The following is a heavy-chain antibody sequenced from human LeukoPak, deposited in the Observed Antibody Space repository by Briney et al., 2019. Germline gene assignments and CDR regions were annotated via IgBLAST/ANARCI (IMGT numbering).Heavy chain of an antibody. D-gene: IGHD3-22*01. Sequence: ASVKVSCRXSGYTFTSYGISWVRQAPRQGLEWMGWISAYNGNTNYAQKLQGRVTMTTDTSTSTAYMELRSLRSDDTAVYYCARDRIYDSSGYYAYWGQGTLVTVSS. CDR1: GYTFTSYG. CDR3: ARDRIYDSSGYYAY. CDR2: ISAYNGNT. V-gene: IGHV1-18*01. J-gene: IGHJ4*02.